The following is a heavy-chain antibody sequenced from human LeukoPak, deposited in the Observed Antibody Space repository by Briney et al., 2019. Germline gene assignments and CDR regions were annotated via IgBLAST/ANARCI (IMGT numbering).Heavy chain of an antibody. D-gene: IGHD1-7*01. CDR3: ARGKTKETLYFDS. Sequence: LVKVSCKASGGTFSSYAISWVRQAPGQGLEWMGGIIPIFGTANYAQKFQGRVTITADESTSTAYMELSSLRSEDTAVYYCARGKTKETLYFDSWGQGTLVPVPP. J-gene: IGHJ4*02. V-gene: IGHV1-69*01. CDR2: IIPIFGTA. CDR1: GGTFSSYA.